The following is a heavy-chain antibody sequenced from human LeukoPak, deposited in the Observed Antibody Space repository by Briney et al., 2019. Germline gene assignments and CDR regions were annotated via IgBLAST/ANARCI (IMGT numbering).Heavy chain of an antibody. D-gene: IGHD5-24*01. CDR3: ARGGKDGYNHGQFDY. V-gene: IGHV3-30*04. CDR2: ISYDGSNK. Sequence: GGSLRLSCAASGFTFSSYAMHWVRQAPGKGLKWVAVISYDGSNKYYADSVKGRFTISRDNSKNTLYLQMNSLRAEDTAVYYCARGGKDGYNHGQFDYWGQGTLVTVSS. J-gene: IGHJ4*02. CDR1: GFTFSSYA.